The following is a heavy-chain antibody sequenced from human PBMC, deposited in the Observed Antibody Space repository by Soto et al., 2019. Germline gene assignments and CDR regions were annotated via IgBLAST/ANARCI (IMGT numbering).Heavy chain of an antibody. J-gene: IGHJ4*02. Sequence: QVQLVQSGAEVKQPGSSVKVSCKASGGTFSSYAISWVRQAPGQGLEWMGGIIPIFGTANYAQKFQGRVTITADESTSTAYMELSSLRSEDTAVYYCARDRVLGYCSSTSCRPFDYWGQGTLVTVSS. D-gene: IGHD2-2*01. CDR2: IIPIFGTA. V-gene: IGHV1-69*01. CDR3: ARDRVLGYCSSTSCRPFDY. CDR1: GGTFSSYA.